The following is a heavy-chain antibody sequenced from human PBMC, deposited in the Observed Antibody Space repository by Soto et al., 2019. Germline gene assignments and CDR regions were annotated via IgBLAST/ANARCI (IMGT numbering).Heavy chain of an antibody. CDR2: IIPILNTA. CDR1: GGTFSSYS. CDR3: ARVDYDSTYGFYYYGLDV. V-gene: IGHV1-69*01. Sequence: QVHLVQSGAEVKKPGSSVRVSCKTSGGTFSSYSFTWVRQAPGQGLEWMGEIIPILNTANFAQKFQSRVTITADEPTSTVYMDLSSLSPDDTAVYYCARVDYDSTYGFYYYGLDVWAKGPRSPSP. D-gene: IGHD3-10*01. J-gene: IGHJ6*02.